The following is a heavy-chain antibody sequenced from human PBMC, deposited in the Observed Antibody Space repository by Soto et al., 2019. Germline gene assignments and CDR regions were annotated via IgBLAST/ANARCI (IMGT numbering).Heavy chain of an antibody. J-gene: IGHJ3*02. D-gene: IGHD6-13*01. Sequence: WVRQLPGKGLEWIGYIYHSGSTYYNPSLKSRVTISVDRSKNQFSLKLSSVTAADTAVYYCARASRIAAVWGAFDIWGQGTMVTVSS. CDR2: IYHSGST. V-gene: IGHV4-30-2*01. CDR3: ARASRIAAVWGAFDI.